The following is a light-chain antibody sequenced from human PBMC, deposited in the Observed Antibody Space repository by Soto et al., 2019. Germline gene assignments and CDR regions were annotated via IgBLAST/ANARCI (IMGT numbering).Light chain of an antibody. CDR2: GAS. V-gene: IGKV3-15*01. Sequence: EIVMTQSPATLSVSPGERATLSCRASQSVSSNLAWYQQKPGQAPRLLIYGASTRATGIPARFSGSGSGTEFTLTISSLRSEDFAVYYCQCGITFGGGTKVEIK. CDR1: QSVSSN. CDR3: QCGIT. J-gene: IGKJ4*01.